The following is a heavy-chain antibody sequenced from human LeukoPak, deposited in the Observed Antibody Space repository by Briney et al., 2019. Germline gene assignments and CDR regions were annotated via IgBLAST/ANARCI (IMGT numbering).Heavy chain of an antibody. V-gene: IGHV4-34*01. CDR1: CGSFSGYY. CDR2: INHSGST. Sequence: SETLSLTCAVYCGSFSGYYWSWIRQPPGKGLEWIGEINHSGSTNYNPSLKSRVTISVDTSKNQFSLKLSSVTAADTAVYYCARVPLPRLYNWNYNFDYWGQGTLVTVSS. D-gene: IGHD1-7*01. J-gene: IGHJ4*02. CDR3: ARVPLPRLYNWNYNFDY.